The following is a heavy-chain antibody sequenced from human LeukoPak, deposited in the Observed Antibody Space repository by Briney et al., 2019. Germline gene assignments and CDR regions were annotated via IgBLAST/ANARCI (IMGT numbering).Heavy chain of an antibody. Sequence: GGSLRLSCAASGFTFSSYAMSWVRRAPGKGLEWVSAISGSGGSTYYADSVEGRFTISRDNSKDTLYLQMNSLRAEDTAVYYCANVPEKYVDDCSGGSCYSFDYWGQGTLVTVSS. D-gene: IGHD2-15*01. CDR1: GFTFSSYA. CDR3: ANVPEKYVDDCSGGSCYSFDY. V-gene: IGHV3-23*01. J-gene: IGHJ4*02. CDR2: ISGSGGST.